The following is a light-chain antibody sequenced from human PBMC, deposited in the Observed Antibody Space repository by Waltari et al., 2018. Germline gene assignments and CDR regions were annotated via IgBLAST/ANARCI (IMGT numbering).Light chain of an antibody. V-gene: IGLV1-47*01. CDR3: ASWDDSLSGRI. CDR1: SSNIGTSF. Sequence: QSVLFQRPPASGTPGQRVTISCSGSSSNIGTSFVFLYQHFPERAPKLVTSSNKQRPSGVPDPFSGSKSGTSASLTISVLRSEDEADYYCASWDDSLSGRIFGGGTKLTVL. CDR2: SNK. J-gene: IGLJ2*01.